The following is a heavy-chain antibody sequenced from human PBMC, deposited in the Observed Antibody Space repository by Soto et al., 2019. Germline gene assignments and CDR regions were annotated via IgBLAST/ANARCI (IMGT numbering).Heavy chain of an antibody. CDR2: ISGSGGST. J-gene: IGHJ4*02. CDR3: AKVKLGFGDSFDY. D-gene: IGHD3-16*01. CDR1: GFTFSSYA. V-gene: IGHV3-23*01. Sequence: GGSLRLSCAASGFTFSSYAMSWDRQAPGKGLEWVSAISGSGGSTYYADSVKGRFTISRDNSKNTLYLQMNSLRAEDTAVYYCAKVKLGFGDSFDYWGQGTLVTVSS.